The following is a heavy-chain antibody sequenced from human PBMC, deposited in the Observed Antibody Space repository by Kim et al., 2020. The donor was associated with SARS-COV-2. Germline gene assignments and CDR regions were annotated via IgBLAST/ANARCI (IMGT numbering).Heavy chain of an antibody. CDR3: ARSREGYSSSWQIDY. J-gene: IGHJ4*02. V-gene: IGHV4-59*01. Sequence: SETLSLTCTASGVSISSYYWSWIRQPPGKGLEWIGNIYYSGSTNYNPSLKSRVTISVDTSKNQFSLKLSSVTAADTAVYYCARSREGYSSSWQIDYWGQGTLVTVSS. CDR2: IYYSGST. D-gene: IGHD6-13*01. CDR1: GVSISSYY.